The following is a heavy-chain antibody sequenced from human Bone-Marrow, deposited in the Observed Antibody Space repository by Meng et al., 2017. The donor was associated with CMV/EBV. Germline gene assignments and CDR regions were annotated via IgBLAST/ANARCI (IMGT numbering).Heavy chain of an antibody. V-gene: IGHV1-2*02. J-gene: IGHJ4*02. D-gene: IGHD4-11*01. Sequence: QVQLVQSVPEVKKPGASVRVSCKASGYTFTGYYLHWVRQAPGQGLEWMGWINPNSGDTNYAQNFQGRVTMTRDTSLATAYMELSSLRSDDTAVYYCARGRSTGFDYWGQGALVTVSS. CDR3: ARGRSTGFDY. CDR2: INPNSGDT. CDR1: GYTFTGYY.